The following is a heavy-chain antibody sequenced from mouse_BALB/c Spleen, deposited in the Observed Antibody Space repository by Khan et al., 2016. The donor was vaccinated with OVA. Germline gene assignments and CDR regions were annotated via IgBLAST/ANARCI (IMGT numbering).Heavy chain of an antibody. CDR1: GYTFTDYY. CDR2: ISPGSGDT. Sequence: QVQLQQSGAELARPGASVKLSCKASGYTFTDYYINWVKQRTGQGLEWIGEISPGSGDTYYNEKFKGKATLTADKSSSTVYMQLSSLTAEASAVYCWARRNDCGCTFAYWGQGTLVTVSA. J-gene: IGHJ3*01. D-gene: IGHD1-2*01. CDR3: ARRNDCGCTFAY. V-gene: IGHV1-77*01.